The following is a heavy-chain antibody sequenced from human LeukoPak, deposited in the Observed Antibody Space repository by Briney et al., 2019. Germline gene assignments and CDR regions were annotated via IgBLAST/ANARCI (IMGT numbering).Heavy chain of an antibody. Sequence: QPGGSLRLSCAASGFTFSSYAMHWVRQAPGKGLEGVAVISYDGSNKYYADSVKGRFTISRDNSKNTLYLQMNSLRAEDTAVYYCARPPVLWFGGGTRFDYWGQGTLVTVSS. CDR2: ISYDGSNK. V-gene: IGHV3-30*04. D-gene: IGHD3-10*01. CDR1: GFTFSSYA. CDR3: ARPPVLWFGGGTRFDY. J-gene: IGHJ4*02.